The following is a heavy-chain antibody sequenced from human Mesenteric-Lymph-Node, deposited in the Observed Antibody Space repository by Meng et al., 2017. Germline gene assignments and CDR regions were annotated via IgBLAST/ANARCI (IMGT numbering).Heavy chain of an antibody. D-gene: IGHD6-19*01. Sequence: QPQLQGPGPGPGKPSEALSLTCSVSGGSISTSGYYWGWIRQPPGKGLEWIGSIGHSGTTYYTPSLRRRVTVSIDTSKNQFSLEVTSVTAADTAVYYCVRSSGWVRTGFDPWGQGTLVTVSS. CDR2: IGHSGTT. CDR3: VRSSGWVRTGFDP. J-gene: IGHJ5*02. CDR1: GGSISTSGYY. V-gene: IGHV4-39*01.